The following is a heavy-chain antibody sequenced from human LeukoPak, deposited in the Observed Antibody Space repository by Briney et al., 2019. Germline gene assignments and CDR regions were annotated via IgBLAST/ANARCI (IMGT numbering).Heavy chain of an antibody. CDR3: TRHVEPYYYCAMDV. D-gene: IGHD1-14*01. V-gene: IGHV3-73*01. Sequence: GGSLKLSCAASGFSFSGSVIHWVRQAPGKGLEWVGHIRSKDNNGATAYSASVKGRFIISRDDSKHTAYLQMNGLKIEDTAMYFCTRHVEPYYYCAMDVWGQGTTVTVSS. J-gene: IGHJ6*02. CDR1: GFSFSGSV. CDR2: IRSKDNNGAT.